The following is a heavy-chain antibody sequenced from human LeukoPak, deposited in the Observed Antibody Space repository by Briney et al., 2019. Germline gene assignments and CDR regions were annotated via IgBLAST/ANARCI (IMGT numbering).Heavy chain of an antibody. CDR3: AKDLIQQQLVYFDY. V-gene: IGHV3-23*01. Sequence: GGSLRLSCAASGFTFSSYVMSWVLQAPGKGLEWVSAISGGGGSTYYADSVKGRFTISRDNSKNTLYLQMNSLRAEDTAIYYCAKDLIQQQLVYFDYWGQGTLVTVSS. CDR2: ISGGGGST. CDR1: GFTFSSYV. J-gene: IGHJ4*02. D-gene: IGHD6-13*01.